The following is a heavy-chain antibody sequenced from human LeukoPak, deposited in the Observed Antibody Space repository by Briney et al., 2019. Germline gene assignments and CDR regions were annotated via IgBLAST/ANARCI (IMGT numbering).Heavy chain of an antibody. CDR1: GFTFSSYG. V-gene: IGHV3-30*03. CDR3: TTYRGYSGYDLPFDY. Sequence: GGSLRLSCAASGFTFSSYGMQWVRQASGKGLEWVGVISNDGSNKYYADSVKGRFTISRDDSKNTLYLQMNSLKTEDTAVYYCTTYRGYSGYDLPFDYWGQGTLVTVSS. J-gene: IGHJ4*02. D-gene: IGHD5-12*01. CDR2: ISNDGSNK.